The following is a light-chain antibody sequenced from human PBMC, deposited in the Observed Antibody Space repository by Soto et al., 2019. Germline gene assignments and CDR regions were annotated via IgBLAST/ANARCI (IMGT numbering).Light chain of an antibody. J-gene: IGKJ5*01. CDR3: QQYGTWIT. Sequence: EIVLTQSPATLSLSPGERVSLSCGASQWFSGRNLAWYQQKPGQSPRLLIYNSYIRASGVPDRFRGSGSGTDSTLTITRLEPEDFAVYYCQQYGTWITFGQGTRLETK. CDR1: QWFSGRN. V-gene: IGKV3D-20*01. CDR2: NSY.